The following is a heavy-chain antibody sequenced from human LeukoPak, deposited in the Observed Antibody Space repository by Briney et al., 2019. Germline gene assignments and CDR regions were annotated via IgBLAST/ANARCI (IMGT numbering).Heavy chain of an antibody. CDR2: INPNSGGT. J-gene: IGHJ5*02. CDR3: ARARLRGGSSWIDP. CDR1: GYTFTGYY. D-gene: IGHD6-6*01. Sequence: GASVKVSCKASGYTFTGYYMHWVRQAPGQGLEWMGWINPNSGGTNYAQKFQGWVTMTRDTSISTAYMELSRLRSDDTAVYYCARARLRGGSSWIDPWGQGTLVTVSS. V-gene: IGHV1-2*04.